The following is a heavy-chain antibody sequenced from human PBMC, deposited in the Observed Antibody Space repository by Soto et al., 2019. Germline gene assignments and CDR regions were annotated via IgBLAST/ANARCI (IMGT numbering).Heavy chain of an antibody. Sequence: QVQLVESGGGVVQPGRSLRLSCAASGFTFSSYGMHWVRQAPGKGLEWVAVIWYDGSNKYYADSVKGRFTISRDNSKNTLYLQMNSLRAEDTAVYYCARYLSTLIAAAGIGYWGQGTLVTVSS. D-gene: IGHD6-13*01. CDR3: ARYLSTLIAAAGIGY. CDR1: GFTFSSYG. J-gene: IGHJ4*02. V-gene: IGHV3-33*01. CDR2: IWYDGSNK.